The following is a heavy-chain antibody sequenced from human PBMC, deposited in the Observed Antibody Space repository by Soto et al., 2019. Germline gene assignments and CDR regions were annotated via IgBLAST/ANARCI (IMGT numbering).Heavy chain of an antibody. V-gene: IGHV3-23*01. J-gene: IGHJ6*02. Sequence: HPGESLKISCAATGVDFSSEVMCWVRQAPGKGLEWVSSISGSGRTIYHADSMRGRFAISRDNSKNSLYLQLNDLRVDDTAVYYCAKVGPSYYYGMDVWGQGTTVTVSS. D-gene: IGHD1-26*01. CDR3: AKVGPSYYYGMDV. CDR2: ISGSGRTI. CDR1: GVDFSSEV.